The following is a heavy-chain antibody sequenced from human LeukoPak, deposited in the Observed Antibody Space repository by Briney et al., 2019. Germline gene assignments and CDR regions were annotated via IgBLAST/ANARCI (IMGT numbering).Heavy chain of an antibody. CDR1: AGTFSSYA. CDR2: IIPILGIA. CDR3: ARDLFDYDSSGYPLYFDY. D-gene: IGHD3-22*01. V-gene: IGHV1-69*04. J-gene: IGHJ4*02. Sequence: SVKRSCKASAGTFSSYAISWVRQAPGQGLEWMGRIIPILGIANYAQKFQGRVTITADKSTSTAYMELSSLRSGDTAVYYCARDLFDYDSSGYPLYFDYWGQGTLVTVSS.